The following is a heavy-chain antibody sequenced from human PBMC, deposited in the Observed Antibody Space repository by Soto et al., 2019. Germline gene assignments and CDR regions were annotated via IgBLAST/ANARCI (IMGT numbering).Heavy chain of an antibody. Sequence: SETLSLTCTVSGGSVRSGDCYWSWIRQPPGKGLEWIGNIYYSGTIDYSPSLKSRVTISVDASKNQFSQQLSSVTAADTAVYYCARHLAVSGTFNWFDPWGQGTLVTVSS. J-gene: IGHJ5*02. CDR2: IYYSGTI. CDR1: GGSVRSGDCY. V-gene: IGHV4-61*08. CDR3: ARHLAVSGTFNWFDP. D-gene: IGHD6-13*01.